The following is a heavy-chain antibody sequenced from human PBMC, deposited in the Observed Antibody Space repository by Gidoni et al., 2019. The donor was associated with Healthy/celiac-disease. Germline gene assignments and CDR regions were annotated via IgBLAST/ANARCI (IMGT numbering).Heavy chain of an antibody. V-gene: IGHV1-69*01. CDR2: IIPIFGTA. J-gene: IGHJ6*02. Sequence: QVQLVQSGAEVKKPGSSVKVSCKASGGTFSSYAISWVRQAPGQGLEWMGGIIPIFGTANYAQKCQGRVTITADESTSTAYMELSSLRSEDTAVYYCARDFAALDCTNGVCYSYYYGMDVWGQGTTVTVSS. D-gene: IGHD2-8*01. CDR1: GGTFSSYA. CDR3: ARDFAALDCTNGVCYSYYYGMDV.